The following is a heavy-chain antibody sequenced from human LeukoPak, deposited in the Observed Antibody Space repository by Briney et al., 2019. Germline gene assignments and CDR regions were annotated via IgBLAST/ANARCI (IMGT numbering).Heavy chain of an antibody. D-gene: IGHD6-13*01. Sequence: SETLSLTCAVYGGSFSGYYWTLIRQPPGKGLEWFGEINHSGSTNYNPSLKSRVTISVDTSKNQIYVKSGSVNPADRAVYYCARGQGSSWYLRGRYNWFDPWGQGTLVTVSS. CDR1: GGSFSGYY. CDR3: ARGQGSSWYLRGRYNWFDP. V-gene: IGHV4-34*01. CDR2: INHSGST. J-gene: IGHJ5*02.